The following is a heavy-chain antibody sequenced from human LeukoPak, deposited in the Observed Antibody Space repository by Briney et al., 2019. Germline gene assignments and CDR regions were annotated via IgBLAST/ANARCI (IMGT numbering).Heavy chain of an antibody. CDR2: INHSGST. V-gene: IGHV4-34*01. J-gene: IGHJ4*02. CDR3: ARGRGVRGSLDY. Sequence: SETLSLTCAVSGGSFSGDYWSWIRQPPGKGLESIGEINHSGSTNYNPSLKSRVTISVDTSKNQFSLKLSSVTAADTAVYYCARGRGVRGSLDYWGQGTLVTVSS. CDR1: GGSFSGDY. D-gene: IGHD3-10*01.